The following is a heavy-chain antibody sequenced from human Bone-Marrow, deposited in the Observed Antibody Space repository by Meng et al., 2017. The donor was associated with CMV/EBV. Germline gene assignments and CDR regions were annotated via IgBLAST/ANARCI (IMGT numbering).Heavy chain of an antibody. CDR1: GFTFSSFT. D-gene: IGHD2-15*01. V-gene: IGHV3-30-3*01. CDR3: ARGFCSGTSCPPES. CDR2: ISYDGSNK. Sequence: ASGFTFSSFTMHWVRQAPGKGLEWVALISYDGSNKYYADSVKGRFTISRDNSKNTLYLQMNSLRAEDTAVYYCARGFCSGTSCPPESWGQGTLVTVSS. J-gene: IGHJ5*02.